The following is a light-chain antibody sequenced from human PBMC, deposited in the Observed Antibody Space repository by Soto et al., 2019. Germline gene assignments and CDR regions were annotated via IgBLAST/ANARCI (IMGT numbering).Light chain of an antibody. V-gene: IGLV1-40*01. CDR1: SSNFGAGYD. CDR2: TNN. Sequence: QSVLTQPPSVCGAPGQRVTISFTGSSSNFGAGYDVHWYHQLPGTAPKLLISTNNNRPSGIPDRFSGSKSGTSASLAITGLQAEDEADYYCQSYDIHLSASLVFGGGTKLTVL. J-gene: IGLJ2*01. CDR3: QSYDIHLSASLV.